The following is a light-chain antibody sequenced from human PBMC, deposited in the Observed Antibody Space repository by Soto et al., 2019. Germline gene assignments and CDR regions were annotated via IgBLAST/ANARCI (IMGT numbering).Light chain of an antibody. Sequence: QSALTQPASVSGSTGQSITISCTGTSSDVGSYNLVSWYQQHPGKAPKLMIYEVSKRPSGVSNRFSGSKSGNTASLTISGLQAEDEADYYCCSYAGSSTPFVFGPGTKVTVL. J-gene: IGLJ1*01. CDR2: EVS. CDR3: CSYAGSSTPFV. CDR1: SSDVGSYNL. V-gene: IGLV2-23*02.